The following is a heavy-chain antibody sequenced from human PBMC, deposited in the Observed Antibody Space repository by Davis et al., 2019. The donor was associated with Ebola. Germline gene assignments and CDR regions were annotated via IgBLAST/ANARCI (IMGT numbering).Heavy chain of an antibody. CDR3: ARDPHDYGDYVLYYYYGMDV. V-gene: IGHV3-33*01. CDR1: GFTFSSYG. CDR2: IWYDGSNK. Sequence: GESLKISCAASGFTFSSYGMHWVRQAPGKGLEWVAVIWYDGSNKYYADSVKGRFTISRDNSKNTLYLQMNSLRAEDTAVYYCARDPHDYGDYVLYYYYGMDVWGQGTTVTVSS. J-gene: IGHJ6*02. D-gene: IGHD4-17*01.